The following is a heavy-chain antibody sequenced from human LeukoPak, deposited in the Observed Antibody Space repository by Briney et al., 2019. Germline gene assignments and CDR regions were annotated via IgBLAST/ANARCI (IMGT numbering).Heavy chain of an antibody. CDR1: GFTFSSYA. D-gene: IGHD2-2*01. CDR3: AKPLVVVPAANPRAYFDY. J-gene: IGHJ4*02. Sequence: GGSLRLSCAASGFTFSSYAMSWVRQAPGKGLEWVSAISGSGGSTYYADSVKGRFTISRDNSKNTLYLQMNSLRAEDTAVYYCAKPLVVVPAANPRAYFDYWGQGTLVTVSS. V-gene: IGHV3-23*01. CDR2: ISGSGGST.